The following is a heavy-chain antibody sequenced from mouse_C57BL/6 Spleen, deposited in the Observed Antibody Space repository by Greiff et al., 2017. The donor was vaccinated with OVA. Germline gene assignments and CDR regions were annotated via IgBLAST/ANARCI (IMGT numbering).Heavy chain of an antibody. D-gene: IGHD2-1*01. Sequence: QVQLQQSGPELVKPGASVKISCKASGYAFSSSWMNWVKQRPGKGLEWIGRIYPGDGDTNYNGKFKGKATLTADKSSSTAYMQLSSLTSEDSAVYCCARVRYGNSLMDYWGQGTTVTVSS. CDR3: ARVRYGNSLMDY. CDR2: IYPGDGDT. J-gene: IGHJ2*01. V-gene: IGHV1-82*01. CDR1: GYAFSSSW.